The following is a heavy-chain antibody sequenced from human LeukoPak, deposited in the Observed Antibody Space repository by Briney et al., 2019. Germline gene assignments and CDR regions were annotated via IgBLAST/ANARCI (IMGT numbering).Heavy chain of an antibody. J-gene: IGHJ4*02. D-gene: IGHD3-16*01. CDR2: ISSSSSTI. Sequence: PRGSLRLSCAASAFTFSSYSMNWVRQAPGKGLEWVSYISSSSSTIYYADSVKGRFTISRDNAKNSLYLQMNSLRAEDTAVYYCAREGPGDYVWGSSYFDYWGQGTLVTVSS. CDR3: AREGPGDYVWGSSYFDY. CDR1: AFTFSSYS. V-gene: IGHV3-48*01.